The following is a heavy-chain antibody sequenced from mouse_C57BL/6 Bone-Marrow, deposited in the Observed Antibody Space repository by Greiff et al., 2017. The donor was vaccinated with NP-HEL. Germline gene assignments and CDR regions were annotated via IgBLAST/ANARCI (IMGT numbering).Heavy chain of an antibody. J-gene: IGHJ2*01. CDR1: GFTFSDYG. CDR3: ARLAVTTVVAFDY. CDR2: ISSGSSTI. D-gene: IGHD1-1*01. V-gene: IGHV5-17*01. Sequence: EVKLVESGGGLVKPGGSLKLSCAASGFTFSDYGMHWVRQAPEKGLEWVAYISSGSSTIYYADTVKGRFTISRDNAKNTLFLQMTSLRSEDTAMYDCARLAVTTVVAFDYWGQGTTLTVSS.